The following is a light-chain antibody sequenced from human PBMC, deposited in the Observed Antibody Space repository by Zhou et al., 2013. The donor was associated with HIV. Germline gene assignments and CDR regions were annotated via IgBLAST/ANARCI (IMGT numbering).Light chain of an antibody. CDR1: QSVSSSY. J-gene: IGKJ1*01. CDR2: ETS. V-gene: IGKV3-20*01. Sequence: EIVLTQSPGTLSLSPGERATLSCRASQSVSSSYLAWYQQKPGQAPRLLISETSSRATGIPDRFSGGGSGTHFTLTISSLEPEDFAVYYCQQYSTPPWTFGQGTKVETK. CDR3: QQYSTPPWT.